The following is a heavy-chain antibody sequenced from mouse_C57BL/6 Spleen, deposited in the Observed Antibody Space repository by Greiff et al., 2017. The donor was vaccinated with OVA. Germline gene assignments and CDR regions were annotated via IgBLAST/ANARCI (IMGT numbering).Heavy chain of an antibody. CDR3: TRAGGYGTRFDD. D-gene: IGHD2-1*01. V-gene: IGHV1-47*01. CDR1: GYTFTTYS. J-gene: IGHJ2*01. Sequence: QVQLQESGAELVKPGASVKMSCKASGYTFTTYSIEWMKQNHGKSLEWIGNFHPYNDDTKYNEKFKGKATLTVEKSSSTVSLELSRLASDDSAYYYSTRAGGYGTRFDDWGQGTTRTVSS. CDR2: FHPYNDDT.